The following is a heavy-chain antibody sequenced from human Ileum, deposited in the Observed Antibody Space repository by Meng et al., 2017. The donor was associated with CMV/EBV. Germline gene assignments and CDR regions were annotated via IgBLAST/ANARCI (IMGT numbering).Heavy chain of an antibody. Sequence: LRQEAGPGLVNPSPHLAFTCTVSGGSITTGKYYWSWIRQPPGRGLEWIGYIYYSGSPYYKPSLKSRVTISLDTSKNQFSLNLRSVTATDSAVYYCVRQVVAASFDYWGQGALVTVSS. D-gene: IGHD2-15*01. CDR2: IYYSGSP. J-gene: IGHJ4*02. CDR3: VRQVVAASFDY. V-gene: IGHV4-30-4*08. CDR1: GGSITTGKYY.